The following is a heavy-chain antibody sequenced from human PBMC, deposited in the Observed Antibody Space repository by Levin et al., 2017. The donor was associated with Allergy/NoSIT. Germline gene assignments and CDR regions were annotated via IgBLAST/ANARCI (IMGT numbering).Heavy chain of an antibody. V-gene: IGHV4-4*02. J-gene: IGHJ5*02. Sequence: SETLSLTCVVSGSSISSDYWWSWVRQAPGKGLEWIGEIYHTGSTNYNPSLKSRVTMSVDKSKKAFSLQLSSVTAADTAVYYCARDKVNAYSSGWYGWFDTWGQGTLVTVSS. CDR2: IYHTGST. CDR3: ARDKVNAYSSGWYGWFDT. D-gene: IGHD6-13*01. CDR1: GSSISSDYW.